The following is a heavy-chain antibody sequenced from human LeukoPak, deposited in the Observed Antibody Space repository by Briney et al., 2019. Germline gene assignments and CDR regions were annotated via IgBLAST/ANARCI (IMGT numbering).Heavy chain of an antibody. CDR2: IYTSGST. J-gene: IGHJ5*02. D-gene: IGHD6-13*01. V-gene: IGHV4-4*07. Sequence: SETLSLTCTVSGGSISSYYWSWIRQPAGKGLEWIGRIYTSGSTNYNPSPKSRVTMSVDTSKNQFSLKLSSVTAADTAVYYCARDVAAASSKWFDPWGQGALVTVSS. CDR1: GGSISSYY. CDR3: ARDVAAASSKWFDP.